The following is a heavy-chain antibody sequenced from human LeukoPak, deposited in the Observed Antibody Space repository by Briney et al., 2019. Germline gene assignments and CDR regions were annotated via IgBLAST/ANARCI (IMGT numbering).Heavy chain of an antibody. D-gene: IGHD3-10*01. J-gene: IGHJ5*02. CDR3: ATERIMVRGVINNWFDP. CDR2: FDPEDGET. CDR1: GYTLTELS. Sequence: ASVKGSCKVSGYTLTELSMHWVRQAPGKGLEWMGGFDPEDGETIYAQKFQGRVTMTEDTSTDTAYMELSSLRSEDTAVYYCATERIMVRGVINNWFDPWGQGTLVTVSS. V-gene: IGHV1-24*01.